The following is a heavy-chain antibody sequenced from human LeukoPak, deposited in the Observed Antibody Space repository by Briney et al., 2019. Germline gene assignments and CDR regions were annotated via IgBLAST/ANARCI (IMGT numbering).Heavy chain of an antibody. V-gene: IGHV1-8*01. J-gene: IGHJ5*02. Sequence: ASVKVSCKASGYTFTSYDINWVRQATGQGLEWMGWMNPNSGNTGYAQKFQGRVTMTRNTSISTAYMELSSLRSEDTAVYCCARASDSSSAPPAFDPWGQGTLVTVSS. CDR1: GYTFTSYD. CDR2: MNPNSGNT. CDR3: ARASDSSSAPPAFDP. D-gene: IGHD6-13*01.